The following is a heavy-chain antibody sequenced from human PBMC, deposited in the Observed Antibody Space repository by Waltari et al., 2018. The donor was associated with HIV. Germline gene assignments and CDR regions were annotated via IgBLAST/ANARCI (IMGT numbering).Heavy chain of an antibody. V-gene: IGHV4-34*01. J-gene: IGHJ5*02. CDR1: GGHFTGYY. Sequence: QVQLQQWGAGLLKPSETLSLPCAVYGGHFTGYYWTWVSQPPGKGLEWIGEISHSGSTNDNPSLKSRVTISLDASRNQFSLKLTSVTAADTAVFYCARCKKVAIVAAGNYNWFDPWGQGTLVTVSS. CDR2: ISHSGST. CDR3: ARCKKVAIVAAGNYNWFDP. D-gene: IGHD2-15*01.